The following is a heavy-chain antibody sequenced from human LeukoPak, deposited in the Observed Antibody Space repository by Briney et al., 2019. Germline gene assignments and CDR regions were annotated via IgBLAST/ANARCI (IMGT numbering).Heavy chain of an antibody. CDR3: ARPASIVGAYFDY. J-gene: IGHJ4*02. Sequence: KSSETLSLTCTVSGGSISSYYWSWIRQPPGKGLEWIGSIYYSGSTYYNPSLKSRVTISVDTSKNQFSLKLSSVTAADTAVYYCARPASIVGAYFDYWGQGTLVTVSS. V-gene: IGHV4-39*07. CDR1: GGSISSYY. D-gene: IGHD1-26*01. CDR2: IYYSGST.